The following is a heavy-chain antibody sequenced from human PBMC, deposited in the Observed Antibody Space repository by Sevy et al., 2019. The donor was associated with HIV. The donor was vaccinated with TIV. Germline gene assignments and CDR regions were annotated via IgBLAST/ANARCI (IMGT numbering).Heavy chain of an antibody. J-gene: IGHJ4*02. Sequence: GGSLRLSCAASGFTFSANWMNWVRQAPGKGLEWVANIKADGSDKHYVDSVEGRFTISIDNAKNLQFLQMNSLRVEDTAVYYCAHETFGRFESWGQGTLVTVSS. CDR3: AHETFGRFES. CDR2: IKADGSDK. V-gene: IGHV3-7*01. D-gene: IGHD3-16*01. CDR1: GFTFSANW.